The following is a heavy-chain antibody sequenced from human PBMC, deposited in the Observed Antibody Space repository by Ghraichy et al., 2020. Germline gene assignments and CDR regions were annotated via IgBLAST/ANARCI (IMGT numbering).Heavy chain of an antibody. CDR1: GGSFSGYY. Sequence: SETLSLTCAVYGGSFSGYYWSWIRQPPGKGLEWIGEINHSGSTNYNPSLKSRVTISVDTSKNQFSLKLSSVTAADTAVYYCARGLDDSSGYYPRFDYWGQNPGHRLL. CDR3: ARGLDDSSGYYPRFDY. V-gene: IGHV4-34*01. CDR2: INHSGST. D-gene: IGHD3-22*01. J-gene: IGHJ5*01.